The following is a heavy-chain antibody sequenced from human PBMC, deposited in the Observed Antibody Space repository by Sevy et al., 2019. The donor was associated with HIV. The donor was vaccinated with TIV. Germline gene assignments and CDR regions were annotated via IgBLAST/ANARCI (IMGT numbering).Heavy chain of an antibody. CDR3: AREGGSRQYFQY. V-gene: IGHV3-48*03. Sequence: GGSLRLSCVASGFTFSSYEMNWVRQAPGKGLEWVSYISNSGSIIYYEDSVKGRFTISRDNAKNSLYLQMNSLRAEDTAVYYWAREGGSRQYFQYWGQGTLVTVSS. J-gene: IGHJ1*01. D-gene: IGHD2-15*01. CDR1: GFTFSSYE. CDR2: ISNSGSII.